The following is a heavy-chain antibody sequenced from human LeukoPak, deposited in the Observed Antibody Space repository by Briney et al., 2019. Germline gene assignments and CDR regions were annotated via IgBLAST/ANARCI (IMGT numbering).Heavy chain of an antibody. CDR1: GYTFTNYA. CDR3: AREGRLMSDTTVHP. CDR2: VSAYSGNT. J-gene: IGHJ5*02. Sequence: ASVKVSCKASGYTFTNYAVSWLRQAPGQTLEWRGWVSAYSGNTNYAQNFHDRLTMTTDTSTSTAYMELRSLTSEDTAVYYCAREGRLMSDTTVHPWGQGTLVTVSP. V-gene: IGHV1-18*01. D-gene: IGHD2/OR15-2a*01.